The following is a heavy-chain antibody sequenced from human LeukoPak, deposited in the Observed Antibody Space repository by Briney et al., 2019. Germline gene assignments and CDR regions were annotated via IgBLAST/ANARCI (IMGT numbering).Heavy chain of an antibody. CDR1: GGSFSGYF. D-gene: IGHD3-22*01. J-gene: IGHJ4*02. V-gene: IGHV4-34*01. CDR2: VNHSGRT. Sequence: PETLSLTCAVYGGSFSGYFWSWIRQPPGKGLEWIGEVNHSGRTNYNPSLKSRVTISVDTSKNQFSLNLRSVTAADTAVYYCARDYYDSSGYSSFDYWGQGTLVTVSS. CDR3: ARDYYDSSGYSSFDY.